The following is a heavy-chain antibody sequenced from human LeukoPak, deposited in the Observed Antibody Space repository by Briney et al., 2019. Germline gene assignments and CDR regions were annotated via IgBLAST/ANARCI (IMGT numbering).Heavy chain of an antibody. Sequence: GGSLRLSCAASGFTVSSNYMSWVRQAPGKGLEWVSYISSSSLYINYADSVKGRFTVSRDNAKNSLFLQMNSLRAEDTAVYYCVREAYEYHFDYWGQGTLVTVSS. J-gene: IGHJ4*02. CDR3: VREAYEYHFDY. CDR2: ISSSSLYI. D-gene: IGHD5-12*01. V-gene: IGHV3-21*06. CDR1: GFTVSSNY.